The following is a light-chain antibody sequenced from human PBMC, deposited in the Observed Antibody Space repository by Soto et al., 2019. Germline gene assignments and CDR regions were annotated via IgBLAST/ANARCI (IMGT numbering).Light chain of an antibody. V-gene: IGKV1-39*01. CDR2: GAS. J-gene: IGKJ1*01. CDR3: QQSYSTPRT. CDR1: QSISTY. Sequence: DIQMTQSPSSLSASVGDRVTITCRASQSISTYLNWYQQKPGKAPKLLIYGASSLQNGVPSGFSGSGSGTDFTLTITSLQPEDFGTYYCQQSYSTPRTFGQGTKVEMK.